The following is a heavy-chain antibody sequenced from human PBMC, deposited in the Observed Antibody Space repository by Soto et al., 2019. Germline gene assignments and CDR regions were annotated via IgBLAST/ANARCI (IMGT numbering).Heavy chain of an antibody. CDR2: INPSGGST. J-gene: IGHJ6*02. Sequence: ASVKVSCKASGYTFTSYYMHWVRQAPGQGLEWMGIINPSGGSTSYAQKFQGRVTMTRDTSTSTVYMELSSLRSEDTAVYYCARVHSGSWYVPVIRGHYYGMDVWGQGTTVTVSS. CDR3: ARVHSGSWYVPVIRGHYYGMDV. CDR1: GYTFTSYY. D-gene: IGHD6-13*01. V-gene: IGHV1-46*01.